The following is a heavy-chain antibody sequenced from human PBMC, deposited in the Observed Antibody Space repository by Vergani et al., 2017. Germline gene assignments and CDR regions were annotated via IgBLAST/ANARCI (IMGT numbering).Heavy chain of an antibody. Sequence: EVQLLESGGGLVQPGGSLRLSCAASGFTFSTYAMTWVRQAPGKGLEGVSAISGSGGSTYYADSVKGRVTISRDNSKNTLYLQMNSLRAEDTAIYYCAKSKWELPGGAFDIWGQGTMVTVSS. D-gene: IGHD1-26*01. J-gene: IGHJ3*02. CDR1: GFTFSTYA. CDR2: ISGSGGST. V-gene: IGHV3-23*01. CDR3: AKSKWELPGGAFDI.